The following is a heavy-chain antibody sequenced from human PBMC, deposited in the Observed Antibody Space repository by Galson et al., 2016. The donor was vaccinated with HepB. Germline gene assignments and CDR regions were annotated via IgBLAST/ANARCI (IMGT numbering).Heavy chain of an antibody. CDR3: ARGLGTIFGVVITDYYYYGMDV. CDR1: GYTLTELS. CDR2: FDPEDGDT. D-gene: IGHD3-3*01. J-gene: IGHJ6*02. V-gene: IGHV1-24*01. Sequence: SVKVSCKVSGYTLTELSMHWVRQAPGKGLEWMGGFDPEDGDTIYAQKFQGRVTMTEDTSTDTVYMELSSLRSEDTAVYYCARGLGTIFGVVITDYYYYGMDVWGQGTTVTVSS.